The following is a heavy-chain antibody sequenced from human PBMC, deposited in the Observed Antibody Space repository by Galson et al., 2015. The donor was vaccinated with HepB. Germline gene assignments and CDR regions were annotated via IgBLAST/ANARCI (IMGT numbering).Heavy chain of an antibody. CDR2: ISSSSSYI. Sequence: SLRLSCAASGFTFSSYSMNWVRQAPGKGLEWVSSISSSSSYIYYADSVKGRFTISRDNAKNSLYLQMNSLRAEDTAVYYCARDKDVPVTGFDYWGQGTLVTVSS. V-gene: IGHV3-21*01. J-gene: IGHJ4*02. CDR1: GFTFSSYS. CDR3: ARDKDVPVTGFDY. D-gene: IGHD1-14*01.